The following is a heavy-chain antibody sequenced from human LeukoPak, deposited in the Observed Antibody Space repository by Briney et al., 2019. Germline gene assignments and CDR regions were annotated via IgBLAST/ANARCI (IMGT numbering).Heavy chain of an antibody. CDR1: GYTFNRYG. D-gene: IGHD3-22*01. V-gene: IGHV1-18*01. CDR3: ARIVSITMIVVVLTDY. CDR2: ISAYNGNT. J-gene: IGHJ4*02. Sequence: ASVQVSCQASGYTFNRYGISWVRQAPGQGLEWMGWISAYNGNTNYAQKLQGRVTMTTDTSTRTAYMKQRSLRTDDTAVYYCARIVSITMIVVVLTDYWGQGTLVTVSS.